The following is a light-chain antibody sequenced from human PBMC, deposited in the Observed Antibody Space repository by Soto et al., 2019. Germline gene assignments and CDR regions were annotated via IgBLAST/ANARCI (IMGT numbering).Light chain of an antibody. V-gene: IGKV3-15*01. CDR2: GAS. CDR1: QSVGST. J-gene: IGKJ5*01. Sequence: EIVMTQSPATLSVSPGERATLSCRASQSVGSTLAWYQQKPGQAPRLLIYGASTRATSISARFSGSGSATDFTLTISSLQSEDFAVSYCQQHNQWPITFGQGTRLEIK. CDR3: QQHNQWPIT.